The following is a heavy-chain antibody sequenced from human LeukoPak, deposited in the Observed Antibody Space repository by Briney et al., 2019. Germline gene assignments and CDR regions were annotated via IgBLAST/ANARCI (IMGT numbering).Heavy chain of an antibody. CDR2: IYYSGST. Sequence: SETLSLTCTVSGGSISSYYWSWIRQPPGKGLERIGHIYYSGSTNYNPSLKSRVTISVDTSKNQFSLKLSSVTAADTAVYYCATTYYYGSGSWESYYFDYWGQGTLVTVSS. J-gene: IGHJ4*02. V-gene: IGHV4-59*01. CDR1: GGSISSYY. D-gene: IGHD3-10*01. CDR3: ATTYYYGSGSWESYYFDY.